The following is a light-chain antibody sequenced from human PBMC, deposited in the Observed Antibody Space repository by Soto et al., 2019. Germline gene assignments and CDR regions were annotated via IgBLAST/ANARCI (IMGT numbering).Light chain of an antibody. V-gene: IGLV2-11*01. J-gene: IGLJ1*01. CDR1: SSDVGGYNY. Sequence: QSVLTQPPSVSGSPGQSVTISCTGTSSDVGGYNYVSWFQQHPGKAPKVMIYEVSKRPSGVPDRISGSKSGNTASLTISGLQAEDEADYYCCSYAGSYTHYVFGTGTKVTVL. CDR3: CSYAGSYTHYV. CDR2: EVS.